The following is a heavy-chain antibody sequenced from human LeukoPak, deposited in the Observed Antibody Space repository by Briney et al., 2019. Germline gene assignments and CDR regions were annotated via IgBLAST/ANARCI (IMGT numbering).Heavy chain of an antibody. Sequence: GGSLILSCSASGFPFSSYVMSWVRQAPGKGLEWVSGINGSGGSTYYADSVKGRFTISRDNSRNTLYLQMTSIRAEDTAVYYCAKGVRRSSDYSSPVDYWGQGTLVTVSS. D-gene: IGHD3-22*01. CDR3: AKGVRRSSDYSSPVDY. J-gene: IGHJ4*02. CDR1: GFPFSSYV. CDR2: INGSGGST. V-gene: IGHV3-23*01.